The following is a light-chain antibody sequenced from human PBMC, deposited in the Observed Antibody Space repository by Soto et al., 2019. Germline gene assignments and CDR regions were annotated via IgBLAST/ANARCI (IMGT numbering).Light chain of an antibody. J-gene: IGKJ1*01. CDR2: GAS. CDR1: QSVSSN. CDR3: KQYNNWPPWT. V-gene: IGKV3-15*01. Sequence: EIVMTQSPATLSVSQGERANLSCRASQSVSSNLAWYQQKPGQAPRLLIYGASTRATGIPARFSGSGSGTEFTLTISSLQSEDFAVYYCKQYNNWPPWTFGQGTKVEIK.